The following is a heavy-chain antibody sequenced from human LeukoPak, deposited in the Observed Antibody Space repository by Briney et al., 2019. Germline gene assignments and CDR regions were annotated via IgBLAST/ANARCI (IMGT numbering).Heavy chain of an antibody. CDR3: AKSGSPLYYFDY. V-gene: IGHV3-30*02. D-gene: IGHD1-1*01. CDR2: IRFDGSNK. Sequence: GGSLRLSCAASGFTSSNYDIHWVRQAPGKGLEWVAFIRFDGSNKYYADSVKGRFSMSRDNYKNTLYLQMNSLRADDTAVYYCAKSGSPLYYFDYWGQGTLVTVSS. J-gene: IGHJ4*02. CDR1: GFTSSNYD.